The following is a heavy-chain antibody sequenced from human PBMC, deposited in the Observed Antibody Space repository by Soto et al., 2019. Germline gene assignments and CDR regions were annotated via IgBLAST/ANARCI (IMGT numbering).Heavy chain of an antibody. CDR1: GGTFSSYA. CDR3: ARSINGAGSYYSDYYYYYGMDV. CDR2: IIPIFGTA. D-gene: IGHD3-10*01. J-gene: IGHJ6*02. Sequence: ASVKVSCKASGGTFSSYAISWVRQAPGQGLEWMGGIIPIFGTANYAQKFQGRVTITADESTCTAYMELSSLRSEDTAVYYCARSINGAGSYYSDYYYYYGMDVWGQGTTVTVSS. V-gene: IGHV1-69*13.